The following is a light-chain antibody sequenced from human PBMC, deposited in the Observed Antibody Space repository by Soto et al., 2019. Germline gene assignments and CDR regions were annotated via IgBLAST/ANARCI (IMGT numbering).Light chain of an antibody. V-gene: IGKV3-11*01. J-gene: IGKJ1*01. CDR2: DAS. Sequence: EIVLTQSPATLSLSPGESATLSCRSTRSVSSYLAWYQQKPGQAPRLLIYDASNRATGIPARFSGSGSGTDFTLTISSLEPEDFAVYYCQQRSNWPPWTFGQGTKVDI. CDR1: RSVSSY. CDR3: QQRSNWPPWT.